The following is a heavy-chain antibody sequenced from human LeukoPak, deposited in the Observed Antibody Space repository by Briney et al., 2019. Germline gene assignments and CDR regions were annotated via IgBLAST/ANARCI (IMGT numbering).Heavy chain of an antibody. CDR3: AKGSYYDFWSGYHPAGFDP. J-gene: IGHJ5*02. D-gene: IGHD3-3*01. V-gene: IGHV3-74*01. Sequence: GGSLRLSCAASGFTFSSHWMHWVRQAPGKGLVWVSRINSDGSSISYADSVKGRFTISRDNSKNTLYLQMNSLRAEDTAVYYCAKGSYYDFWSGYHPAGFDPWGQGTQVTVSS. CDR2: INSDGSSI. CDR1: GFTFSSHW.